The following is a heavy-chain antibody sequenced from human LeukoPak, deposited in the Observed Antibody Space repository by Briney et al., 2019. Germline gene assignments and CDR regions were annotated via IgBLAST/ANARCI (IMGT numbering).Heavy chain of an antibody. CDR2: INPSGGST. J-gene: IGHJ4*02. CDR3: ARDRAKNEIDY. Sequence: ASVKVSCKASQYNFTSYYIHWVRQAPGQGLEWMGIINPSGGSTSYAQKFQGRVTMTRDTSTTTVYIELSSLRSEDTAVYYCARDRAKNEIDYWGQGTLVTVSS. D-gene: IGHD3-10*01. CDR1: QYNFTSYY. V-gene: IGHV1-46*01.